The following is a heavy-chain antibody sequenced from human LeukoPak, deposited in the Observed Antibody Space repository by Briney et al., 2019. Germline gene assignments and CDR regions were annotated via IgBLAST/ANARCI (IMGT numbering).Heavy chain of an antibody. J-gene: IGHJ4*02. Sequence: PGGSLRLSCAASGFTLGSYWMAWVRQAPGKGLEWMANINNDGGAKYYVDSVKGRFTISRDNAKNSLYLQMNSLRAEDTAVYYCARGYGVSHWGQGTLVTVSS. CDR3: ARGYGVSH. CDR1: GFTLGSYW. D-gene: IGHD2-8*01. CDR2: INNDGGAK. V-gene: IGHV3-7*01.